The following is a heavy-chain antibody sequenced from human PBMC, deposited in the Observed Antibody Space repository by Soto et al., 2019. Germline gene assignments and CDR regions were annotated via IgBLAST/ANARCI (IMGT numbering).Heavy chain of an antibody. CDR2: VYPGDSDT. V-gene: IGHV5-51*01. D-gene: IGHD3-22*01. Sequence: PGESLKISCKGSGYSFSSYWIGWVRQMPGKGLEWMGIVYPGDSDTRYSPSLQGQVTISADKSISTAYLQWSSLKASDTAMYYCARYYYDSSGYLDAFDIWGQGTMVTVSS. CDR3: ARYYYDSSGYLDAFDI. J-gene: IGHJ3*02. CDR1: GYSFSSYW.